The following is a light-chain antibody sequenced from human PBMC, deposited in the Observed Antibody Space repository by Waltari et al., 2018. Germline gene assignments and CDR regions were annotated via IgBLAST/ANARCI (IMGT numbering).Light chain of an antibody. CDR1: QRIDPGY. Sequence: DIVLPQSPGTLSLSPGETATLSCGTSQRIDPGYLAWYQQTPGQAPRLLIYATSNRGTGVPDRFSGSGSETDFTLAISRLQPEDFAVYYCQQYGSSPGTFGPGTKVEIK. CDR3: QQYGSSPGT. CDR2: ATS. V-gene: IGKV3-20*01. J-gene: IGKJ1*01.